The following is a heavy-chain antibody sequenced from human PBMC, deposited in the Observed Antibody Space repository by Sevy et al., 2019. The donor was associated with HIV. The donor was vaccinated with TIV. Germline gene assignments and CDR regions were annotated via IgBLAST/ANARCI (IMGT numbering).Heavy chain of an antibody. V-gene: IGHV3-73*01. Sequence: GGSLRLSCAASGFTFSGSAMHWVRQASGKGLEWVGRIRSKANSYATADAASVKGRFTISRDDSKNTAYLQMNSLKTEDTAVYYCTSHSSSSGARKDYWGQGTLVTVSS. CDR1: GFTFSGSA. D-gene: IGHD6-6*01. CDR2: IRSKANSYAT. J-gene: IGHJ4*02. CDR3: TSHSSSSGARKDY.